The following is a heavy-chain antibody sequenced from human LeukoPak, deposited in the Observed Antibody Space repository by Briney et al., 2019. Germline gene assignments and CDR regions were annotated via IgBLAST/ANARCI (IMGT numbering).Heavy chain of an antibody. Sequence: ASVKVSCKSSVYTFTGYYMHWVRQAPGQGLEWMGWINPNSGGTNYAQKFQGRVTMTRDTSISTAYMELSRLRSDDTAVYYCARGRYYYDSSGCYFDYWGQGTLVTVSS. V-gene: IGHV1-2*02. CDR1: VYTFTGYY. D-gene: IGHD3-22*01. CDR2: INPNSGGT. J-gene: IGHJ4*02. CDR3: ARGRYYYDSSGCYFDY.